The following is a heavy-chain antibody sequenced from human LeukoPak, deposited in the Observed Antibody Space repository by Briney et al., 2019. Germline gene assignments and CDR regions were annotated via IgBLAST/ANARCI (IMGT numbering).Heavy chain of an antibody. CDR1: GFTFSNYW. D-gene: IGHD3-10*01. CDR3: ARKGYYGSGSYYPSPFDY. V-gene: IGHV3-7*03. J-gene: IGHJ4*02. Sequence: GGSLRLSCAASGFTFSNYWMVWVRQALGEGLEWVANIRGDGSRQYYLDSVKGRFTISRDNAKNSLYLQMSSLRADDTAVYYCARKGYYGSGSYYPSPFDYWGQGTLVTVSS. CDR2: IRGDGSRQ.